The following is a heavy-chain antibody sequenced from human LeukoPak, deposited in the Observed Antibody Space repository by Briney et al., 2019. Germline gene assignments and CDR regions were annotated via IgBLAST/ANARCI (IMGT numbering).Heavy chain of an antibody. V-gene: IGHV3-48*02. CDR1: GFTFNSYS. CDR3: ARDRTYGSGSYYTSTGFDP. D-gene: IGHD3-10*01. Sequence: GGSLRLSCAASGFTFNSYSMNWVRQAPGKGLEWVSYISSSSSTIYYADSVKGRFTISRDNAKNSLYLQMNSLRDEDTAVYYCARDRTYGSGSYYTSTGFDPWGQGTLVTVSS. J-gene: IGHJ5*02. CDR2: ISSSSSTI.